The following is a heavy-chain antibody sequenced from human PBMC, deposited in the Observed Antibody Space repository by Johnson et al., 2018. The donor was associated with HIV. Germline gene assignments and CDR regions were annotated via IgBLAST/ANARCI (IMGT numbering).Heavy chain of an antibody. CDR1: GFTFSSYA. CDR2: ISGSGGST. V-gene: IGHV3-23*04. J-gene: IGHJ3*02. CDR3: ARVGVRIVGPTRADAFDI. Sequence: VQLVESGGGLVQPGGSLRLSCAASGFTFSSYAMSWVRQAPGKGLEWVSAISGSGGSTYYADSVKGRFTISRDNSKNSLFLQRNSLRAEDTALYYCARVGVRIVGPTRADAFDIWGQGTMVTVSS. D-gene: IGHD1-26*01.